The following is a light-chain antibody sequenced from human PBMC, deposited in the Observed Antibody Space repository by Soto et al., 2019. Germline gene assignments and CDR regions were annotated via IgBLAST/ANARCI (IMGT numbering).Light chain of an antibody. V-gene: IGLV2-23*02. CDR1: SSDIGNYNL. CDR3: CSYAGTYWV. J-gene: IGLJ3*02. Sequence: QSALTQPASVSGSPGQSITISCTGTSSDIGNYNLVSWYQQHPGKAPKLMVYEVSNRPSGISNRFSGSKSDNTASLTISGLHAEDEAHYYCCSYAGTYWVFGGGTKLTVL. CDR2: EVS.